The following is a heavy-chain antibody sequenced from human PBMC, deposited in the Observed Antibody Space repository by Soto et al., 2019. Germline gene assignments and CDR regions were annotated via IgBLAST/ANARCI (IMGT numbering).Heavy chain of an antibody. J-gene: IGHJ3*01. CDR2: MTPSGSTR. CDR1: GFTVSDNF. Sequence: QVQLVESGGDLVKPGGSLRLSCAASGFTVSDNFMSWIRQAPGKGLEWVSYMTPSGSTRSYADSVKGRFTISRDNAKNSLYLQMNSLRGDDTAVYYCARELSGNYFTVDLWGQGTMVTVSS. CDR3: ARELSGNYFTVDL. V-gene: IGHV3-11*01. D-gene: IGHD1-26*01.